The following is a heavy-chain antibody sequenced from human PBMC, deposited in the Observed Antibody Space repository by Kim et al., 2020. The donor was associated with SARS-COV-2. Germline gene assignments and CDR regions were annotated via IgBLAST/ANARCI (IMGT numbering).Heavy chain of an antibody. CDR2: INHSGST. V-gene: IGHV4-34*01. J-gene: IGHJ2*01. CDR1: GGSFSGYY. Sequence: SETLSLTCAVYGGSFSGYYWSWIRQPPGKGLEWIGEINHSGSTNYNPSLKSRVTISVDTSKNQFSPKLSSVTAADTAVYYCASGIYCSSNSCYTPYWYFDIWGRGTLVTVSS. CDR3: ASGIYCSSNSCYTPYWYFDI. D-gene: IGHD2-2*02.